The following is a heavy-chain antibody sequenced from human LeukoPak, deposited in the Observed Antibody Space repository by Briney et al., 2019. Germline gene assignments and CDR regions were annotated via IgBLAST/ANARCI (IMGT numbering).Heavy chain of an antibody. J-gene: IGHJ4*02. CDR2: IYTSGST. CDR1: GGSISSGSYY. CDR3: ARASFWSGYLDSDY. V-gene: IGHV4-61*02. D-gene: IGHD3-3*01. Sequence: SETPSLTCTVSGGSISSGSYYWSWIRQPAGKGLEWIGRIYTSGSTNYNPSLKSRVTISVDTSKNQFSLKLSSVTAADTAVYYCARASFWSGYLDSDYWGQGTLVTVSS.